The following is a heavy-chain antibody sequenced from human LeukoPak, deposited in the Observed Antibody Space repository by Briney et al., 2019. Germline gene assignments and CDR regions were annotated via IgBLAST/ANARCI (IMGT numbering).Heavy chain of an antibody. D-gene: IGHD6-13*01. Sequence: PSETLSLTCAVYGGSFSGYYWSWIRQPPGKGLEWIGEINHSGSTNYNPSLKSRVTISVDTSKNQFSLKLSSVTAADTAVYYCARANIAAAGSPLDYWGQGTLVTVSS. J-gene: IGHJ4*02. CDR1: GGSFSGYY. CDR3: ARANIAAAGSPLDY. CDR2: INHSGST. V-gene: IGHV4-34*01.